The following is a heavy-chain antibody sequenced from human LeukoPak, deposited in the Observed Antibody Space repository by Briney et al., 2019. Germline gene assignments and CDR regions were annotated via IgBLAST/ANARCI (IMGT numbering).Heavy chain of an antibody. J-gene: IGHJ6*03. V-gene: IGHV3-21*01. CDR1: GFTFSSYS. CDR3: AKGGGYEAQYYYYYLDV. D-gene: IGHD5-12*01. CDR2: ISTSSSYI. Sequence: KPGGSLRLSCAASGFTFSSYSLNWVRQAPGKGLEWVSFISTSSSYIYYADSVKGRFTISRDNARNSLYLQMNSLRAEDTAVYYCAKGGGYEAQYYYYYLDVWGKGTTVTISS.